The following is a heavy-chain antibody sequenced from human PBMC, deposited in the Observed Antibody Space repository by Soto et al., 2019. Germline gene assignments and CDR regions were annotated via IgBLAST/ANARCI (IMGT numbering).Heavy chain of an antibody. CDR3: VGDHCYPFHYCYCMDV. J-gene: IGHJ6*02. D-gene: IGHD2-21*01. CDR1: GFTVSSNY. Sequence: PGGSLRLSCAASGFTVSSNYMNWIRQAPGKGLEWVSDIYSGGSTSYADSAKGRLTISRDNYNNTLYLQMNSMRADDDTVYYCVGDHCYPFHYCYCMDVCGQGTTVTVSS. CDR2: IYSGGST. V-gene: IGHV3-53*01.